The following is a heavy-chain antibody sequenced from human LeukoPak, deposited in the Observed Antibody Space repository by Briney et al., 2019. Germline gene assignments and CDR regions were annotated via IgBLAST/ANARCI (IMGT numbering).Heavy chain of an antibody. V-gene: IGHV1-69*13. J-gene: IGHJ6*02. CDR2: IIPIFGTA. Sequence: SVKVSFKASGGTFSSYAISWVRQAPGQGLEWMGGIIPIFGTANYAQKFQGRVTITADESTSTAYMELSSLRSEDTAVYYCVRGQAVPVEFHLYYYYGMDVWGQGTTVTVSS. D-gene: IGHD3-10*01. CDR1: GGTFSSYA. CDR3: VRGQAVPVEFHLYYYYGMDV.